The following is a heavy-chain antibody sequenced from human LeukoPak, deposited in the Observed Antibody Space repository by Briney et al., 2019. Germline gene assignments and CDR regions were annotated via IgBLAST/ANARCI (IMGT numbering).Heavy chain of an antibody. CDR2: IDPSDSYT. CDR3: ARHLTIFGVVIKNWFDP. CDR1: GYSFTSYW. J-gene: IGHJ5*02. V-gene: IGHV5-10-1*01. Sequence: GESLKISCKGSGYSFTSYWISWVRQMPGKGLEWMGRIDPSDSYTNYSPSFQGHVTISVDKSISTAYLQWSSLKASDTAMYYCARHLTIFGVVIKNWFDPWGQGTLVTVSS. D-gene: IGHD3-3*01.